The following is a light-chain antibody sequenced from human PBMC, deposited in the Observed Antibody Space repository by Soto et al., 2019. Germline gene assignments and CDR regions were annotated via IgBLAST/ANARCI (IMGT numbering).Light chain of an antibody. V-gene: IGLV2-8*01. Sequence: QSALTQPPSASGSPGQSVPISCTGTSSEVGAYNYVSWYQQHPGKAPKLIIYEVNKRPSGVPDRFSGSKSGNTASLTVSGLQAEDEADYYCSSHTGSNTYVFGAGTKVTVL. CDR2: EVN. CDR1: SSEVGAYNY. CDR3: SSHTGSNTYV. J-gene: IGLJ1*01.